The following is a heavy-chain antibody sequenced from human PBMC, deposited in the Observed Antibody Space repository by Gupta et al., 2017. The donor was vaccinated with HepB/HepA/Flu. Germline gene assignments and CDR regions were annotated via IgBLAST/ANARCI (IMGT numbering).Heavy chain of an antibody. CDR2: ISGDSGKT. Sequence: QIYLVQSGTEVQEPGASVKVSCKASGYRFTSYGISWVRQAPGLGLEWMGWISGDSGKTYYAQTGKGRVSMTKDAYTSKAYMEMTSLRLDDTAIYYCGRGGRFGDFLDWGQGT. J-gene: IGHJ4*02. D-gene: IGHD2-21*01. CDR1: GYRFTSYG. V-gene: IGHV1-18*01. CDR3: GRGGRFGDFLD.